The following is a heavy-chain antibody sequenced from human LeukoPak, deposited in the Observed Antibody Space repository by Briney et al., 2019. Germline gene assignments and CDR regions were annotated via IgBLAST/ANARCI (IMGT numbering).Heavy chain of an antibody. CDR1: GYTFTSYY. V-gene: IGHV1-46*01. CDR3: ARDGAVAATSAIRNYLGY. D-gene: IGHD2-15*01. CDR2: INPSGGST. Sequence: ASVKVSCKASGYTFTSYYMHWVRQAPGQGLEWMGIINPSGGSTSYAQKFQGRVTMTRDTSTSTVYMELSSLRFEDTAVYYCARDGAVAATSAIRNYLGYWGQGTLVTVSS. J-gene: IGHJ4*02.